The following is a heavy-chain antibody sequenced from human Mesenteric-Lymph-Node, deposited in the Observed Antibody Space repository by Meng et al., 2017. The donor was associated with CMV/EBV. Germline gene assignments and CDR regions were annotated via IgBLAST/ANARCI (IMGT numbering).Heavy chain of an antibody. J-gene: IGHJ5*02. CDR3: AKARLFLNH. CDR2: ISGSGGNT. Sequence: LGLSCAASGFTFSSYAMSWVRQAPGKGLEWVSAISGSGGNTYYTESVKGRFTISRDDSNDRLYLQMDSLRAEDTAVYYCAKARLFLNHWGQGTLVTVSS. V-gene: IGHV3-23*01. CDR1: GFTFSSYA.